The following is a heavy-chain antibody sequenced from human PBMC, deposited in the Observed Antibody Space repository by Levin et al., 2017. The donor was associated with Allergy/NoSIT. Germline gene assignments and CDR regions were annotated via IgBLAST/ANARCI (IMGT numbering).Heavy chain of an antibody. CDR2: INAGNGNT. V-gene: IGHV1-3*01. CDR1: GYTFTSYA. Sequence: GESLKISCKASGYTFTSYAMHWVRQAPGQRLEWMGWINAGNGNTKYSQKFQGRVTITRDTSASTAYMELSSLRSEDTAVYYCARAAYYDFWSGYYTRAFDYWGQGTLVTVSS. J-gene: IGHJ4*02. D-gene: IGHD3-3*01. CDR3: ARAAYYDFWSGYYTRAFDY.